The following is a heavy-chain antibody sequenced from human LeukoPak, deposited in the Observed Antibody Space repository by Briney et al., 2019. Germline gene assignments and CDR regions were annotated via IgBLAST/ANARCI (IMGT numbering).Heavy chain of an antibody. D-gene: IGHD5-18*01. J-gene: IGHJ4*02. Sequence: SETLSLTCTVSGGSISSGDYYWSWIRQPPGKGLEWIGYIYYSGSTYYNPSLKSRVTISVDTSKNQFSLKLSSVTAADTAVYYCASSGGYSYGPDYWGQGTLVTVSS. CDR3: ASSGGYSYGPDY. V-gene: IGHV4-30-4*01. CDR1: GGSISSGDYY. CDR2: IYYSGST.